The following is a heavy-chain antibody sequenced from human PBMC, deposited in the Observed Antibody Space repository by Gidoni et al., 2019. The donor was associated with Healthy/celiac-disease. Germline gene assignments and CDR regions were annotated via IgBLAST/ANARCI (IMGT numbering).Heavy chain of an antibody. CDR2: INPNSGGT. J-gene: IGHJ6*03. CDR3: ARDSGFIARGGRYYMDV. Sequence: GYTFIGYYMHWVRQAPGQGLEWMGWINPNSGGTNYAQKCQGWVTMTRDTSISTAYMELSRLRSDDTAVYYCARDSGFIARGGRYYMDVWGKGTTVTVSS. D-gene: IGHD3-10*01. CDR1: GYTFIGYY. V-gene: IGHV1-2*04.